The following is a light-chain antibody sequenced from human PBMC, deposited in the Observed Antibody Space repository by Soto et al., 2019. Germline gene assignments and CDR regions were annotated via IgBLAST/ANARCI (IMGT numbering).Light chain of an antibody. J-gene: IGKJ3*01. CDR2: DAS. V-gene: IGKV1-33*01. Sequence: DIQMTQSPSSLSASVGDRVTITCQASQGINNYLNWYQQKSGKPPKLLLYDASNLEAGVPSRFSGSGSGTDFILSITSLQPEDVATYYCQQYESLPPRFGPGTTVEIK. CDR3: QQYESLPPR. CDR1: QGINNY.